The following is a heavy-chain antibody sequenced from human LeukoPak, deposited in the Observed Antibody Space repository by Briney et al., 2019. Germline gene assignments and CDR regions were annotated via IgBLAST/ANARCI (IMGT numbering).Heavy chain of an antibody. D-gene: IGHD6-6*01. CDR2: IYYSGST. V-gene: IGHV4-59*08. J-gene: IGHJ5*02. CDR1: GGSISSYY. Sequence: SETLSLTYTVSGGSISSYYWRWIRQPPGKGLEWIGYIYYSGSTYYNPSLKSRVTISVDTSKNQFSLKLSSVTAADTAVYYCARGYQLEGGYWFDPWGQGTLVTVSS. CDR3: ARGYQLEGGYWFDP.